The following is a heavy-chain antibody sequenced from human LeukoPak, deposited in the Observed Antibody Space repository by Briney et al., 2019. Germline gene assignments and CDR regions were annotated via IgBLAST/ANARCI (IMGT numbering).Heavy chain of an antibody. D-gene: IGHD3-10*01. J-gene: IGHJ5*02. Sequence: PSETLSLTCAVYGGSFSGYYWSWIRQPPGKGLEWIGEINHSGSTNYNPPLKSRVTISVDTSKNQFSLKLSSVTAAYTAVYYCARVRGSYYYGSGSYELYNWFDPWGQGTLVTVSS. CDR3: ARVRGSYYYGSGSYELYNWFDP. CDR1: GGSFSGYY. CDR2: INHSGST. V-gene: IGHV4-34*01.